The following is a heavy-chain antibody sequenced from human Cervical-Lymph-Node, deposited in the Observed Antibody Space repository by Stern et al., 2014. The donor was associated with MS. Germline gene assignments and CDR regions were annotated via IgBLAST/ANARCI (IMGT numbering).Heavy chain of an antibody. V-gene: IGHV1-8*01. CDR1: GYTFTSDD. J-gene: IGHJ4*02. CDR3: TKAWDS. CDR2: MNTESGDH. Sequence: QVQLVQSGAEVKKPGASVKVSCKTSGYTFTSDDINWVRQASGQWLEWMGWMNTESGDHGYAQNFKGRLNITRDTSISTAYMDLTTLRSEDTAVYYCTKAWDSWGQGPLVIVS.